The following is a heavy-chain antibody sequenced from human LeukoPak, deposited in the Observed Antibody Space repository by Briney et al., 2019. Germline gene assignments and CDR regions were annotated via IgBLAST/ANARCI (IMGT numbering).Heavy chain of an antibody. CDR3: ARFDYGGNLGFDY. J-gene: IGHJ4*02. Sequence: PGGSLRLPCXAXGXTFSSYGMHWVRQAPGKGLEWVAVIWYDGSNKYYADSVKGRFTISRDNSKNTLYLQMNSLRAEDTAVYYCARFDYGGNLGFDYWGQGTLVTVSS. D-gene: IGHD4-23*01. V-gene: IGHV3-33*01. CDR2: IWYDGSNK. CDR1: GXTFSSYG.